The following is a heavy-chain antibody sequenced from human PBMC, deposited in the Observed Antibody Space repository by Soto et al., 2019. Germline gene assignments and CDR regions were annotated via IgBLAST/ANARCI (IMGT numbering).Heavy chain of an antibody. CDR1: GFTFSSYA. V-gene: IGHV3-30-3*01. J-gene: IGHJ3*02. CDR3: AKAPAPGGGAFDI. CDR2: ISYDGSNK. Sequence: GGSLRLSCAASGFTFSSYAMHWVRQAPGKGLEWVAVISYDGSNKYYADSVKGRFTISRDNSKNTLYLQMNSLTAGDTALYYCAKAPAPGGGAFDICGQGTMVTVSS. D-gene: IGHD2-8*02.